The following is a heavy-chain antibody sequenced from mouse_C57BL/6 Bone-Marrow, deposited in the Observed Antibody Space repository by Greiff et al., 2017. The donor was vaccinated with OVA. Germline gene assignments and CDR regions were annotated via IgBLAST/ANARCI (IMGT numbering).Heavy chain of an antibody. CDR1: GYTFTSYW. CDR3: ARASNYEDWFAY. D-gene: IGHD2-5*01. V-gene: IGHV1-53*01. CDR2: INPSNGGT. J-gene: IGHJ3*01. Sequence: QVQLQQPGAELVKPGASVKLSCKASGYTFTSYWMQWVKQRPGQGLEWIGNINPSNGGTNYNEKFKSKATLTVDKSSSTAYMQLSSLTSEDSAVYYCARASNYEDWFAYWGQGTLVTVSA.